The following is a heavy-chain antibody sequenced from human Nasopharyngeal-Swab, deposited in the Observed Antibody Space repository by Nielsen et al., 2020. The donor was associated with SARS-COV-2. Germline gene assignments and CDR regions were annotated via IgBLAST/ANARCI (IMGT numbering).Heavy chain of an antibody. CDR3: AKEIAVVGPGEL. D-gene: IGHD6-19*01. V-gene: IGHV1-46*01. Sequence: ASVKVSCKASGYPFTSYYMHWVRQAPGQGLEWMGTINPSGGSTTYAQKFQGRATMTRDTSTSTVYMEVSSLRSGDTAVYYCAKEIAVVGPGELWGQGTLVTVSS. J-gene: IGHJ4*02. CDR1: GYPFTSYY. CDR2: INPSGGST.